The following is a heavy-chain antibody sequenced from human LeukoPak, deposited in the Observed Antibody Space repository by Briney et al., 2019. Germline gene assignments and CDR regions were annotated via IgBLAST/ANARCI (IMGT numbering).Heavy chain of an antibody. D-gene: IGHD3-10*01. Sequence: PSETLSLTCSVSGDSIISGYYWSWIRQPPGKGLEWIGEINHSGGTNYNPSLKSRVTISVDTSKKQFSLKLSSVTAADTAVYYCARGVDYYGVWGQGTLVTVSS. CDR1: GDSIISGYY. J-gene: IGHJ4*02. CDR3: ARGVDYYGV. CDR2: INHSGGT. V-gene: IGHV4-34*01.